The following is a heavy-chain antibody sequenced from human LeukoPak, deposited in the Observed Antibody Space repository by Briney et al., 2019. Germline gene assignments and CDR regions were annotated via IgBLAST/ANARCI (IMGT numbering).Heavy chain of an antibody. CDR3: ARARKRYGDYEDNWFDP. CDR1: GFTFSSYG. Sequence: GGSLRLSCAASGFTFSSYGMHWVRQAPGRGLEWVAVISVDGRNKYNPESVKGRFAISRDNSKSALYLQMNSLGVEDTAVYYCARARKRYGDYEDNWFDPWGQGTLVTVSS. J-gene: IGHJ5*02. D-gene: IGHD4-17*01. CDR2: ISVDGRNK. V-gene: IGHV3-30*03.